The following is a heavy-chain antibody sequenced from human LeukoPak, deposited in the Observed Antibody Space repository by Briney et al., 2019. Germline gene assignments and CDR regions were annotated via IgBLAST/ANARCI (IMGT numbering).Heavy chain of an antibody. V-gene: IGHV4-59*13. CDR2: VYASGDYNGGIN. CDR1: GTSINTYA. J-gene: IGHJ4*02. Sequence: PSETLSLTCTVSGTSINTYAWSWLRQTPGKGLEWIGYVYASGDYNGGINTYNPSLESRVTITVDTSKNQFALRPTSLTAADTAVCGCARGDQEFDYWGQGTRVTVSS. CDR3: ARGDQEFDY.